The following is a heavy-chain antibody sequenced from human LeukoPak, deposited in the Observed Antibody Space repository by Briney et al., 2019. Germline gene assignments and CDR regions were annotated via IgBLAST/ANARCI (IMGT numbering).Heavy chain of an antibody. D-gene: IGHD3-22*01. CDR1: GGSISSYY. J-gene: IGHJ3*02. CDR2: IYYSGST. V-gene: IGHV4-59*08. Sequence: PSETLSLTCTVSGGSISSYYWSWIRQPPGKGLECIGYIYYSGSTNYNPSLKSRVTISVDTSKNQFSLKLSSVTAADTAVYYCARRLNYYDSSGYYRYDAFDIWGQGTMVTVSS. CDR3: ARRLNYYDSSGYYRYDAFDI.